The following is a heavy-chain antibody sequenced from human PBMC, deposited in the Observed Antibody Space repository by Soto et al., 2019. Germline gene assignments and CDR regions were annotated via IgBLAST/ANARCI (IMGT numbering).Heavy chain of an antibody. J-gene: IGHJ6*02. Sequence: QSGGSLRLCCAASGFTLSNYAVNWVRQAPGKGLGWVSYISSDSRYIYHGDSVKGRFTISRDNARNSVYLQMNSLRDEDTAVYYCARIKLVVFFFNKVDVYDMDVWGQGTPVTVSS. CDR1: GFTLSNYA. V-gene: IGHV3-48*02. CDR2: ISSDSRYI. CDR3: ARIKLVVFFFNKVDVYDMDV. D-gene: IGHD2-15*01.